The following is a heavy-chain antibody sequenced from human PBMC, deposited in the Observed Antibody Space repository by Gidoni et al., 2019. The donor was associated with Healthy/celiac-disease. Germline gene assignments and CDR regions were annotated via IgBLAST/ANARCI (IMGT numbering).Heavy chain of an antibody. V-gene: IGHV1-18*01. CDR3: ARETSIAVAAHNWFDP. CDR2: ISAYNGNT. Sequence: QVQLVQSGAEVKKPGASVKVSCTASGYTFTSYGISWVRQAPGQGLEWMGWISAYNGNTNYAQKLQGRVTMTTDTSTSTAYMELRSLRSDDTAVYYCARETSIAVAAHNWFDPWGQGTLVTVSS. D-gene: IGHD6-19*01. J-gene: IGHJ5*02. CDR1: GYTFTSYG.